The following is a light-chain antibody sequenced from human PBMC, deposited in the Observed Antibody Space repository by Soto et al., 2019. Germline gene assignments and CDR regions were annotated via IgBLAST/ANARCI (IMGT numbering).Light chain of an antibody. CDR1: SSNIGAGHE. CDR2: DNS. CDR3: QSYDSSLSGYV. Sequence: QSVLTQPPSVSGAPGQRVTISCTGSSSNIGAGHEVHWYQQLPGTAPKLLIYDNSNRPSGVPDRFSGSKSGTSVSLAITGLQAEDEADYYCQSYDSSLSGYVFGTGTKVTVL. V-gene: IGLV1-40*01. J-gene: IGLJ1*01.